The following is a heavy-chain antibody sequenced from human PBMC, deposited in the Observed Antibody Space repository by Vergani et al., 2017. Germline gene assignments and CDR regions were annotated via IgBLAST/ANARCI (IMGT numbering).Heavy chain of an antibody. CDR1: GGSFSGYY. D-gene: IGHD5-12*01. Sequence: QVQLQQWGAGLLKPSETLSLTCAVYGGSFSGYYWSWIRQPPGKGLEWIGEINHSGSTNYNPSLKSRVTIAVDTYKNQFSLKRSTVTAADTSVYYCARARGYSGYDFRFWDDAFDIWGQGTMVTVSS. V-gene: IGHV4-34*01. CDR3: ARARGYSGYDFRFWDDAFDI. CDR2: INHSGST. J-gene: IGHJ3*02.